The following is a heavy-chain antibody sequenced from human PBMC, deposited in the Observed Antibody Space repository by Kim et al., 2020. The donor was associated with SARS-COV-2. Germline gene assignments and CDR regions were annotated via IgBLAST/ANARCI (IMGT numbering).Heavy chain of an antibody. V-gene: IGHV1-18*01. Sequence: ASVKVSCKASGYTFDDYGVSWVRQAPGQGLEWMGWSSNYNKNTNYAQNLQGRVTLTSDTSTSTVYMEVRGLRSDDTAVYYCARVPYGDYRGYFDYWGQGTLVTVSS. CDR1: GYTFDDYG. D-gene: IGHD4-17*01. CDR3: ARVPYGDYRGYFDY. J-gene: IGHJ4*02. CDR2: SSNYNKNT.